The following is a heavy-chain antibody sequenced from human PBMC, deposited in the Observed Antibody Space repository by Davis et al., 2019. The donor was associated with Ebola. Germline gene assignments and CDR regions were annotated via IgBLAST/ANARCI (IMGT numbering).Heavy chain of an antibody. Sequence: ASVKVSCKASGYTFTGYYMHWVRQAPGQGLEWMGWINPNSGGTNYAQKFQGWVTMTRDTSISTAYMELSRLRSDDTAVFYCARGWRVGNYDYYYYMDVWGKGTTVTVSS. CDR2: INPNSGGT. CDR1: GYTFTGYY. D-gene: IGHD4-11*01. J-gene: IGHJ6*03. CDR3: ARGWRVGNYDYYYYMDV. V-gene: IGHV1-2*04.